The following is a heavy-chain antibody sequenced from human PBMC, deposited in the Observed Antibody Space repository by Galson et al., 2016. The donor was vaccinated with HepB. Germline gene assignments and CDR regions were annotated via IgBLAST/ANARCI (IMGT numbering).Heavy chain of an antibody. CDR3: ARDGRESVYSLLPYWYFDL. D-gene: IGHD2-15*01. CDR2: ISSSRSYI. Sequence: SLRLSCAASGFVFRTYVMGWVRQTPGKGLEWVSSISSSRSYIYYADSVKGRFTISRDHAKNSLYLQMSSLRAEDTAVYYCARDGRESVYSLLPYWYFDLWGRGTLVTVSS. CDR1: GFVFRTYV. J-gene: IGHJ2*01. V-gene: IGHV3-21*01.